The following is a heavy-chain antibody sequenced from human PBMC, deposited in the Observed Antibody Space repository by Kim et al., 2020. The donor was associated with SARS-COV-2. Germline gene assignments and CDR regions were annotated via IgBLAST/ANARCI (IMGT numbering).Heavy chain of an antibody. Sequence: ASVKVSCKASGYTFTSYYMHWVRQAPGQGLEWMGIINPSGGSTSYAQKFQGRVTMTRDTSTSTVYMELSSLRSEDTAVYYCARQGDMITFGGVIVNWFDPWGQGTLVTVSS. CDR3: ARQGDMITFGGVIVNWFDP. CDR2: INPSGGST. CDR1: GYTFTSYY. J-gene: IGHJ5*02. D-gene: IGHD3-16*02. V-gene: IGHV1-46*01.